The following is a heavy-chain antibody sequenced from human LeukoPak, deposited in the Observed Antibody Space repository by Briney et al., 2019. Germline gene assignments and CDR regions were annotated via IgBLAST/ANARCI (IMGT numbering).Heavy chain of an antibody. CDR1: GGSISSSSYY. CDR2: MYTSGST. V-gene: IGHV4-39*07. Sequence: KTSETLSLTCTVSGGSISSSSYYWGWIRQPPGKGLEWIGRMYTSGSTNYNPSLKSRVTMSVDTSKSQFSLKLTSVTAADTAVYYCARGDGGNSAFDHWGQGTLVTVSS. CDR3: ARGDGGNSAFDH. J-gene: IGHJ4*02. D-gene: IGHD4-23*01.